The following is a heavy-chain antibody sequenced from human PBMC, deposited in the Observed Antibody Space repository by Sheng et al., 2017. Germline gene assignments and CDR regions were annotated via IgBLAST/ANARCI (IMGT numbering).Heavy chain of an antibody. V-gene: IGHV3-23*04. Sequence: EVQLEESGGGLVQPGGTLRLSCAASGFTFSTYGMSWVRQAPGKGLEWVSLISGSGGSKYYADSVKGRFTISRDNSKNTLYLQMNSLRVEDTAVYYCAKDLYSNYAGSWGQGTLVTVSS. CDR3: AKDLYSNYAGS. J-gene: IGHJ5*02. D-gene: IGHD4-4*01. CDR2: ISGSGGSK. CDR1: GFTFSTYG.